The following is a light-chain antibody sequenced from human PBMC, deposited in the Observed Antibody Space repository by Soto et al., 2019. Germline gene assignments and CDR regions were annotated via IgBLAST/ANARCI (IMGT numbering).Light chain of an antibody. CDR1: SSDVGGYNS. CDR2: DVS. V-gene: IGLV2-14*03. J-gene: IGLJ1*01. Sequence: QSVLTQPASVSGSPGQSITLSCTGTSSDVGGYNSVSWYQQHPGKAPKLMIYDVSNRPSGVSNRFSGSKSGNTASLTISGLQAGDEADYYCNSYSSSTTPGSVFGTGTKVTVL. CDR3: NSYSSSTTPGSV.